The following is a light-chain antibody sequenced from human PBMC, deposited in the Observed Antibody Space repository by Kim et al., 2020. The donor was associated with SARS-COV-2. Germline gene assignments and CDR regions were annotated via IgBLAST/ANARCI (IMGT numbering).Light chain of an antibody. CDR2: EVS. V-gene: IGLV2-18*02. Sequence: QSALTQPPSVSGSPGQSVTISCTGTSSDVGSYNRVSWYQQPPGTAPKLMNYEVSNRPSGVPDRFSGSKSGNTASLTISGLQAEDEADYYCSSYTSSSTVVFGGGTKLTVL. J-gene: IGLJ2*01. CDR3: SSYTSSSTVV. CDR1: SSDVGSYNR.